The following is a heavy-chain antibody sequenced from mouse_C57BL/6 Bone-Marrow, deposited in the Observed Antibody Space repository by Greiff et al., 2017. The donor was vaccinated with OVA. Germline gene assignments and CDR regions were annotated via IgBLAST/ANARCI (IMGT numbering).Heavy chain of an antibody. CDR1: GYTFTSYW. J-gene: IGHJ3*01. CDR3: ASYGRGAY. CDR2: IDPSDSYT. D-gene: IGHD1-1*02. Sequence: VQLQQPGAELVMPGASVKLSCKASGYTFTSYWMHWVKQRPGQGLEWIGEIDPSDSYTNYNQKFKGKSTLTVDKSSSTAYMQLSSLTSEDSAVYYCASYGRGAYWGQGTLVTVSA. V-gene: IGHV1-69*01.